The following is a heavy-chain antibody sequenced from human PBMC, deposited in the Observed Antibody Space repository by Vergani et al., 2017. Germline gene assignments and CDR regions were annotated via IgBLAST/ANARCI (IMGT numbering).Heavy chain of an antibody. D-gene: IGHD2-21*01. CDR2: IYYTGIT. V-gene: IGHV4-59*12. J-gene: IGHJ5*02. CDR1: GGSMSGYY. Sequence: QVRLQESGPGLVKPSETLSLTCSVSGGSMSGYYWSWIRQPPGKELEWIGEIYYTGITNYNSSLKSRVSMAVDTSKNQFSLNLTSVTAADTAVYYCARSIGYCAGATCRAYYFDHWGQGTRVTVSS. CDR3: ARSIGYCAGATCRAYYFDH.